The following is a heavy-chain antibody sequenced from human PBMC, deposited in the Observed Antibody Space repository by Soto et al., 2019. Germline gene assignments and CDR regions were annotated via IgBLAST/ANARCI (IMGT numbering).Heavy chain of an antibody. J-gene: IGHJ1*01. V-gene: IGHV1-8*01. CDR3: ASGSGLGADYFQH. CDR2: MNPNSGNI. Sequence: QVQLVQSGAEVKKPGASVKVSCKASGYTFTSYDINWVRQATGQGLEWMGWMNPNSGNIGYAHKFQSRVTMTRNTSIGTAYMVVSSLGSEETAVYYCASGSGLGADYFQHWGHGTLVTVCS. D-gene: IGHD3-10*01. CDR1: GYTFTSYD.